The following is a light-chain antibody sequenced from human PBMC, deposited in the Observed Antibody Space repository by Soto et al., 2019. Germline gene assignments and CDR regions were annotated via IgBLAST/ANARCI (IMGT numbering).Light chain of an antibody. J-gene: IGLJ1*01. V-gene: IGLV2-14*01. CDR2: EVS. CDR1: SSDVGGYNY. CDR3: SSYFVSKISYV. Sequence: QSVLTQPASVSGSPGQSITISCTGSSSDVGGYNYVSWYQQHPGKAPKLMIYEVSNRPSGISNRFSGSKSGNTASLTLSGLQAEDEADYYCSSYFVSKISYVFGPGTQLTVL.